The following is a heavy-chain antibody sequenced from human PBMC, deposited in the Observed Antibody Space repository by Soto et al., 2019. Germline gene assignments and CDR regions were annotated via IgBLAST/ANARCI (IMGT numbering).Heavy chain of an antibody. Sequence: ASVKVSCKASRYTFSTYAIHWVRQAPGQRLEWMGWINAGNGNTKYSQKFQGRVTITRDTSASTAYMELSSLRSEDTAVYYCARDGAVAGGINFDYWGQGTLVTVSS. D-gene: IGHD6-19*01. V-gene: IGHV1-3*01. CDR2: INAGNGNT. CDR3: ARDGAVAGGINFDY. CDR1: RYTFSTYA. J-gene: IGHJ4*02.